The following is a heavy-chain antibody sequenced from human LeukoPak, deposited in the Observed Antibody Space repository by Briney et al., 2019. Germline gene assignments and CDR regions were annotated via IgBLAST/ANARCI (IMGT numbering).Heavy chain of an antibody. V-gene: IGHV1-69*05. CDR1: GGTFNNSA. Sequence: SVKVSCKASGGTFNNSAISWVRQAPGQGLEWLGGIMPLFGTAGYAQKFQGRVTITKDESTRTVYLELTILTSDDTAVYYCARDVHGDYGSGWFDPWGQGTLVSVSS. CDR2: IMPLFGTA. D-gene: IGHD4-17*01. J-gene: IGHJ5*02. CDR3: ARDVHGDYGSGWFDP.